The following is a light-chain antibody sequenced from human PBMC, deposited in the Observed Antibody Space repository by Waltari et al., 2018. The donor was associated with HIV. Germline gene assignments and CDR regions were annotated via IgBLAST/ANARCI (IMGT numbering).Light chain of an antibody. J-gene: IGLJ2*01. CDR3: CSFAGTSISMV. Sequence: QSALTQPASVSGSPGQSITISCTGTSSDVGGYNYVSWYQQHPGKAPKRMIYDVSKRPSGVAKRFSGSKSGNTASLTISGLQAEDEADYYCCSFAGTSISMVFGGGTKLTVL. CDR1: SSDVGGYNY. CDR2: DVS. V-gene: IGLV2-23*02.